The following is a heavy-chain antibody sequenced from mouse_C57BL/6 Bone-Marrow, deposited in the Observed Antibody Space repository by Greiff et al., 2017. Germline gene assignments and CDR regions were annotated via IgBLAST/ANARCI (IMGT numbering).Heavy chain of an antibody. J-gene: IGHJ3*01. CDR3: VRKGNYGAY. V-gene: IGHV10-1*01. CDR1: GFSFNTYA. D-gene: IGHD2-1*01. CDR2: IRSKSNNYAT. Sequence: EVQRVESGGGLVQPKGSLKLSCAASGFSFNTYAMNWVRQAPGKGLEWVARIRSKSNNYATYYADSVKDRFTISRDDSESMLYLQMNNLKTEDTAMYYCVRKGNYGAYWGQGTLVTVSA.